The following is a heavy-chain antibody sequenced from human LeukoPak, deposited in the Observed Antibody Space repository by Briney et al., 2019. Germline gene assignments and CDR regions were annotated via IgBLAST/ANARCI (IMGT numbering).Heavy chain of an antibody. V-gene: IGHV3-74*01. D-gene: IGHD3-22*01. CDR3: AKTYYYDSPYYPQYYFDY. CDR2: INSDGSST. Sequence: PGESLRLSCAASGFTFSSYWMHWVRQGPGKGLVWVSRINSDGSSTSYADSVKGRFTISRDNAKNTLYLQMNSLRAEDTAVYYCAKTYYYDSPYYPQYYFDYWGQGTLVTVSS. CDR1: GFTFSSYW. J-gene: IGHJ4*02.